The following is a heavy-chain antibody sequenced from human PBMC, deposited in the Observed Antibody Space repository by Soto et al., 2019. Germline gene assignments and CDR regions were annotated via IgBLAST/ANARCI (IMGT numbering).Heavy chain of an antibody. D-gene: IGHD6-13*01. Sequence: ASVKVSCKVSGYTLTELSMHWVRQAPGKGLEWMGGFDPEDGETIYAQKFQGRVTMTEDTSTDTAYMELSSLRSEDTAVYYCATDAPGIAAAGTRNWFDPWGQGTLVTVSS. CDR2: FDPEDGET. CDR1: GYTLTELS. CDR3: ATDAPGIAAAGTRNWFDP. V-gene: IGHV1-24*01. J-gene: IGHJ5*02.